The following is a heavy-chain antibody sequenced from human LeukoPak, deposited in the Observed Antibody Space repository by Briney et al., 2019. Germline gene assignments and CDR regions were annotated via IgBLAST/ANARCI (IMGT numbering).Heavy chain of an antibody. CDR2: ISSSGSTI. J-gene: IGHJ4*02. Sequence: AGGSLRLSCAASGFTLSDYYMSWIRQAPGKGLEGVSYISSSGSTIYYADSVKGRFTISRDNAKNSLYLQMNSLRAEDTAVYYCARVARLRDTNYWGQGTLVTVSS. D-gene: IGHD3-16*01. CDR3: ARVARLRDTNY. V-gene: IGHV3-11*01. CDR1: GFTLSDYY.